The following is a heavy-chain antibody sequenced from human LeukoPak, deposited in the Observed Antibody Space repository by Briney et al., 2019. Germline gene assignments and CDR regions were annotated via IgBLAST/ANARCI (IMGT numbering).Heavy chain of an antibody. D-gene: IGHD3-3*01. CDR1: GFTFSSYS. CDR2: ISSSRSYI. Sequence: GGSRRLSCAASGFTFSSYSMNWVRQAPGKGREWVSSISSSRSYIYYADSVKGRFTISRDNAKNSLYLQMNSLRAEDTAVYYCARVYSTIFGVVRNWFDPWGQGTLVTVSS. J-gene: IGHJ5*02. CDR3: ARVYSTIFGVVRNWFDP. V-gene: IGHV3-21*01.